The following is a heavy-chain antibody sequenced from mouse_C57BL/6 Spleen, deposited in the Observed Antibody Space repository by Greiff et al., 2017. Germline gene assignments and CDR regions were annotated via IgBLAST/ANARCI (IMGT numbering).Heavy chain of an antibody. CDR1: GYAFTNYL. CDR3: ASSSYYSMDF. J-gene: IGHJ4*01. Sequence: QVQLQQSGAELVRPGTSVKVSCTASGYAFTNYLIEWVQQRPGQGLEWIGVINPGSGGTNYNEKFKGKATLTADKASSTAYLQLSSLTSEDSAVYFCASSSYYSMDFWGPGTSVTVSS. V-gene: IGHV1-54*01. CDR2: INPGSGGT.